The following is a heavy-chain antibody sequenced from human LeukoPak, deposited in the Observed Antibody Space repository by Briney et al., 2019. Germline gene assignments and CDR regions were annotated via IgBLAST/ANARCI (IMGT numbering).Heavy chain of an antibody. CDR3: ARDHDLTGTYEYFKY. V-gene: IGHV1-46*01. Sequence: ASVKVSCKASGYTFTSYYMHWVRQAPGQGLEWMGLINPTGGSTGYAQKFQGRVTMTRDMSTSTDYMELSSLRSEDTAIYYCARDHDLTGTYEYFKYWGQGTLVTVSS. CDR2: INPTGGST. D-gene: IGHD7-27*01. CDR1: GYTFTSYY. J-gene: IGHJ1*01.